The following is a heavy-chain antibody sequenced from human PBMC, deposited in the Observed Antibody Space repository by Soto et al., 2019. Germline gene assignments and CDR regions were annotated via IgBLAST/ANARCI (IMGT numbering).Heavy chain of an antibody. CDR2: IIPIFGTA. CDR1: GGTFSSYA. D-gene: IGHD1-26*01. J-gene: IGHJ4*02. V-gene: IGHV1-69*13. CDR3: ARDPNCTRPWYSGSYALAY. Sequence: SVKVSCKASGGTFSSYAIGWVRQAPGQGLEWMGGIIPIFGTANYAQKFQGRVTITADESTSTAYMELSSLRSEDTAVYYCARDPNCTRPWYSGSYALAYWGQGTLVTGSS.